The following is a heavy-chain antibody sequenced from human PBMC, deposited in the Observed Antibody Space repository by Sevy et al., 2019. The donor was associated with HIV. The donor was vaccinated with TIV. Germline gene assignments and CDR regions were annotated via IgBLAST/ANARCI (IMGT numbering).Heavy chain of an antibody. J-gene: IGHJ6*02. CDR1: GGSISSGGYY. Sequence: SETLSLTCTVSGGSISSGGYYWSWIRQHPGKGLEWIGYIYYSGSTYYNPSLKSRVTISVDTSKNQFSLKLGSVTAADTAVYYCASLYADFWSGYYYRYGMDVWGQGTTVTVSS. D-gene: IGHD3-3*01. CDR3: ASLYADFWSGYYYRYGMDV. CDR2: IYYSGST. V-gene: IGHV4-31*03.